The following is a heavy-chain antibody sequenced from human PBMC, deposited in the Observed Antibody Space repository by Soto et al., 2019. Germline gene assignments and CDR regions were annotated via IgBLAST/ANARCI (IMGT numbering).Heavy chain of an antibody. D-gene: IGHD3-16*02. CDR1: GFTFSSYA. CDR2: ISRSGGST. CDR3: ARPSALLGELSLPHDAFDI. Sequence: EVQLLESGGGLVQPGGSLRLSCAASGFTFSSYAMSWVRQAPGKGLEWVSAISRSGGSTFYADSVKGRFTISRDISKNTLYLQMNSLRAEDTAVYYCARPSALLGELSLPHDAFDIWGQGTMVTVSS. J-gene: IGHJ3*02. V-gene: IGHV3-23*01.